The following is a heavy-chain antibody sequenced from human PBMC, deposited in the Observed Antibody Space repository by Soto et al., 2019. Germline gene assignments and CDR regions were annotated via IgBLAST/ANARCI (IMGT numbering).Heavy chain of an antibody. V-gene: IGHV3-7*01. D-gene: IGHD1-1*01. CDR1: VFPFSRVL. CDR3: AKSVYNWKDGFFDY. CDR2: IDEDGSAD. J-gene: IGHJ4*02. Sequence: PGGSLRLSCAASVFPFSRVLSNWVRQAPGKGLEWVANIDEDGSADYYVAYVRGRVTIYRDNAKNSLYLQMNSLRAEDTAVYYCAKSVYNWKDGFFDYWGQGTMVTVSS.